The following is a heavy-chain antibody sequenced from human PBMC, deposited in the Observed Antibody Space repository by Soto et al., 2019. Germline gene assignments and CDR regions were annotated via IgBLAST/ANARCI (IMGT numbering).Heavy chain of an antibody. CDR2: MNVYNGHT. CDR1: GYIFNNYA. V-gene: IGHV1-18*01. D-gene: IGHD6-19*01. CDR3: ARDLSSGWFDH. Sequence: QVQLVQSGAEVKKPGASVKVSCKASGYIFNNYAISWVRQAPGQGLECMGWMNVYNGHTKYAQKVQGRLTMTTHTSTSTAYMELRNLRSDDTAVYYCARDLSSGWFDHWGQGTLVTVSS. J-gene: IGHJ5*02.